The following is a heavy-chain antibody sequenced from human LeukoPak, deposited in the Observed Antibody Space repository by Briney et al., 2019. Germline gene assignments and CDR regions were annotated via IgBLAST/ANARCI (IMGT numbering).Heavy chain of an antibody. V-gene: IGHV3-30*03. Sequence: GTSLRLSCAASGFTFTSYGMHWVRQAPGKGLEWVALITYDAYYKYYSDSVKGRFTISSDTSKNTLYLQMNSLRAEDTAVYYCARDLSPVVRASPMGYWGQGTLVTVSS. D-gene: IGHD3-10*01. CDR3: ARDLSPVVRASPMGY. CDR2: ITYDAYYK. CDR1: GFTFTSYG. J-gene: IGHJ4*02.